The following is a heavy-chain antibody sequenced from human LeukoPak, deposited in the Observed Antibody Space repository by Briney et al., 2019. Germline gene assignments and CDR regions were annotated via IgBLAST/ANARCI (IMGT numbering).Heavy chain of an antibody. CDR1: GGTFSSYA. V-gene: IGHV1-69*06. D-gene: IGHD2-21*01. CDR2: IIPIFGTA. Sequence: ASVKVSCKASGGTFSSYAISWVRQAPGQGLEWMGGIIPIFGTANYAQKFQGRVTITADKSTSTAYMELNSLRAEDTAVYYCAREGSDWNYYYYMDVWGKGTTVTVSS. CDR3: AREGSDWNYYYYMDV. J-gene: IGHJ6*03.